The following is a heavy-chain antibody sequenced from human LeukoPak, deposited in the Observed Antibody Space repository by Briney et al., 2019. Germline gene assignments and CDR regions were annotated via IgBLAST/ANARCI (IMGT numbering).Heavy chain of an antibody. J-gene: IGHJ6*02. V-gene: IGHV4-4*07. CDR2: IYTSGST. CDR3: ASSEGASFYGMDV. Sequence: PSGTLSLTCTVSGGSISSYYWSWIRQPAGKGLEWIGRIYTSGSTNYNPSLKSRVTMSVDTSKNQFSLKLSSVTAADTAVYYCASSEGASFYGMDVWGQGTTVTVSS. D-gene: IGHD1-26*01. CDR1: GGSISSYY.